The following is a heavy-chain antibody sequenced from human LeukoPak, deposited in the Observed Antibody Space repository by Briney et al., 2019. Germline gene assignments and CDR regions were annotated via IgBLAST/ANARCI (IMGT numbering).Heavy chain of an antibody. CDR2: IRGGGATT. CDR1: GFTFSTYA. J-gene: IGHJ1*01. Sequence: GGSLRLSCAASGFTFSTYAMSWVRQAPGKGLEWVSAIRGGGATTYYADSVKGRFTISRDNSKNTLYLQMSSLRAEDTAVYYCASHGITMEEHFQHWGQGTLVTVSS. D-gene: IGHD3-10*01. CDR3: ASHGITMEEHFQH. V-gene: IGHV3-23*01.